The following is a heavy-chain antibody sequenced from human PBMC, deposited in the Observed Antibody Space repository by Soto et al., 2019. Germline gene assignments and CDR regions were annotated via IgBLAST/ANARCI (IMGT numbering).Heavy chain of an antibody. CDR3: AGIKWGLDYSNGMDV. V-gene: IGHV1-2*02. Sequence: QVRLVQSGAAVKKSGASVKVSCKASGYSVSDYFIQWVRQAPGQGLEWVAWINPKTAATNYAKKFHGTVSLTWDTSFSTAYMEVPSLRPDDTAVYYCAGIKWGLDYSNGMDVWGQGTPVTVSS. CDR1: GYSVSDYF. D-gene: IGHD1-26*01. J-gene: IGHJ6*02. CDR2: INPKTAAT.